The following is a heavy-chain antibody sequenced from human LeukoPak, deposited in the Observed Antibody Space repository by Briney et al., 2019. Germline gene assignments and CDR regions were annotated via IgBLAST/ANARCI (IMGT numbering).Heavy chain of an antibody. CDR2: INPSGGST. J-gene: IGHJ5*02. D-gene: IGHD3-22*01. CDR1: GYTFTSYY. CDR3: AREVRDYYDSRARWFDP. V-gene: IGHV1-46*01. Sequence: ASVTVSCTASGYTFTSYYMHWVRQAPGQGLEWMGIINPSGGSTSYAQKFQGRVTMTRDTSTSTVYMELSSLRSEDTAVYYCAREVRDYYDSRARWFDPWGQGTLVTVSS.